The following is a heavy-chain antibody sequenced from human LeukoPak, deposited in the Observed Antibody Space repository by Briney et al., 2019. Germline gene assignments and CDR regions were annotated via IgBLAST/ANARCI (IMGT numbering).Heavy chain of an antibody. V-gene: IGHV4-38-2*02. CDR2: IYHSGRT. D-gene: IGHD1-14*01. CDR3: ASLVPPGWFDP. CDR1: GYSISSGYY. Sequence: PSETLSLTCTVSGYSISSGYYWGWIRQPPGKGLEWIGSIYHSGRTFYNPSLKSRVTISVDTSKNQFSLKLTSVTAADTAVYYCASLVPPGWFDPWGQGTLVTVSS. J-gene: IGHJ5*02.